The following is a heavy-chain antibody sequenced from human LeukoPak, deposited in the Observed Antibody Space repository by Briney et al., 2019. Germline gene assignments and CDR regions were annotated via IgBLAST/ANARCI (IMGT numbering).Heavy chain of an antibody. CDR2: IWYDGSNK. D-gene: IGHD1-20*01. CDR3: ARVTGDAFDI. J-gene: IGHJ3*02. V-gene: IGHV3-33*08. Sequence: GGSLRLSCAASGFSFSNAWMSWVRQAPGKGLEWVAVIWYDGSNKYYADSVKGRFTISRDNSKNTLYLQMDSLRAEDTAVYYCARVTGDAFDIWGQGTMVTVSS. CDR1: GFSFSNAW.